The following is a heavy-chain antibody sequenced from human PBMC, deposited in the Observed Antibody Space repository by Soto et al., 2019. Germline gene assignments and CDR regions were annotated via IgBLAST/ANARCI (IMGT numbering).Heavy chain of an antibody. J-gene: IGHJ6*02. Sequence: GESLKISCKGSGYSFTSYWIGWVRQMPGKGLEWMGIIYPGDSDTRYSPSFQGQVTISADKSISTAYLQWSSLKASDTAMYYCARRVRYFDSEYGMDVWGQVTTCTVSS. D-gene: IGHD3-9*01. V-gene: IGHV5-51*01. CDR1: GYSFTSYW. CDR2: IYPGDSDT. CDR3: ARRVRYFDSEYGMDV.